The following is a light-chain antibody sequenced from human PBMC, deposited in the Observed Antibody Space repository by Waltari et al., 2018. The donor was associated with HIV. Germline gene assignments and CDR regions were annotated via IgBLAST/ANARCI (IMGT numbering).Light chain of an antibody. Sequence: QSALTQPPSASGSPGQSVTISCTGTSSEVGGYNSVSWYQQHPGKAPKLMIYEVSKRPSGVPDRFSGSKSGNTASLTVSGLQAEDEADYYCSSYAGSLVFGGGTKLTVL. V-gene: IGLV2-8*01. J-gene: IGLJ2*01. CDR2: EVS. CDR3: SSYAGSLV. CDR1: SSEVGGYNS.